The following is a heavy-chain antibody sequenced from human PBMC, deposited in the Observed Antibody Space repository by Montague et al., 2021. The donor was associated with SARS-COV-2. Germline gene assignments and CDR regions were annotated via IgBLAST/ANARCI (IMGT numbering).Heavy chain of an antibody. D-gene: IGHD3-22*01. Sequence: SETLSLTCTVSGASVSSTDCWSWVRQPPGKGLEWVGEISHRGTANYSPSLKSRATMSVDESGDQFFPKLSSVTAADTAVYYCARFSYDNTGYPRGFDFWGQGALVTVSS. V-gene: IGHV4-4*02. J-gene: IGHJ4*02. CDR3: ARFSYDNTGYPRGFDF. CDR1: GASVSSTDC. CDR2: ISHRGTA.